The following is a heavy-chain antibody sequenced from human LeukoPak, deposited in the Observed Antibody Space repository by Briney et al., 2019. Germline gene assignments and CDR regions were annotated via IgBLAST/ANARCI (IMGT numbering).Heavy chain of an antibody. CDR2: IYTSGST. CDR1: GGSISSGSYY. D-gene: IGHD4-17*01. CDR3: ARDGDYDEEDFDY. Sequence: PSETLSLTCTVSGGSISSGSYYWSWIRQPAGKGLEWIGRIYTSGSTNYNPSLKSRVTISVDTSKNQLSLKLSSVTAADTAVYYCARDGDYDEEDFDYWGQGTLVTVSS. J-gene: IGHJ4*02. V-gene: IGHV4-61*02.